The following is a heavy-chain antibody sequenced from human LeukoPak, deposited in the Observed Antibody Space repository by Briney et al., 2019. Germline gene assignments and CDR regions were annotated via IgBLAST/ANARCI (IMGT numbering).Heavy chain of an antibody. CDR2: ISSSGSTI. J-gene: IGHJ4*02. D-gene: IGHD4-17*01. CDR1: GFTLSSYE. V-gene: IGHV3-48*03. CDR3: ARFLYGDYALDY. Sequence: GGSLRLSCAASGFTLSSYEMNWVRQAPGKGPEWVSYISSSGSTIYYADSVKGRFTISRDNAKNSLYLQMNSLRAEDTAVYYCARFLYGDYALDYWGQGTLVTVSS.